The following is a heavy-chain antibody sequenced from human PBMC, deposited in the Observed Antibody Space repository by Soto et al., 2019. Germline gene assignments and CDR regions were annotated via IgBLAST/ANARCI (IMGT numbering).Heavy chain of an antibody. J-gene: IGHJ5*02. CDR3: ARMASFGTLNWFDP. D-gene: IGHD3-16*01. V-gene: IGHV1-8*02. Sequence: QVQLVQSGAEVKEPGASVRVSCKASGYTFINYDISWVRQATGQGLEWMGWMNAGSGKTGYANKFQGRVTMTRDASKSTAHLELCSLTSEDTAVYYCARMASFGTLNWFDPWGQGTLVTVSS. CDR2: MNAGSGKT. CDR1: GYTFINYD.